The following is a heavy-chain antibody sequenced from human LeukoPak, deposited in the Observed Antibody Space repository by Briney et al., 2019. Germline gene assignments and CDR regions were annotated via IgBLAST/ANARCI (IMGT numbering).Heavy chain of an antibody. V-gene: IGHV1-2*02. Sequence: GASVKFSCKASGYTFTGYYMHWVRQAPGQGLEWMGWINPISGGTNYGQKFQGRVTMTRDTSISTAYMELSRLRSDDTALYYCARTTAGSLIAVAGGGAFDIWGQGTMVTVSS. CDR2: INPISGGT. CDR1: GYTFTGYY. J-gene: IGHJ3*02. CDR3: ARTTAGSLIAVAGGGAFDI. D-gene: IGHD6-19*01.